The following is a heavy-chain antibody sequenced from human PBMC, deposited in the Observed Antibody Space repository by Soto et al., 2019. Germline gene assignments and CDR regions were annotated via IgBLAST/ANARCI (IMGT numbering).Heavy chain of an antibody. V-gene: IGHV3-21*01. D-gene: IGHD2-2*01. J-gene: IGHJ6*02. Sequence: PGGSLRLSCAASGFTFSSYSMNWVRQAPGKGLEWVSSISSSSSYIYYADSVKGRFTISRDNAKNSLYLQMNSLRAEDTAVYYCAREMRIVVVGRMDVWGQGTTVTVSS. CDR1: GFTFSSYS. CDR2: ISSSSSYI. CDR3: AREMRIVVVGRMDV.